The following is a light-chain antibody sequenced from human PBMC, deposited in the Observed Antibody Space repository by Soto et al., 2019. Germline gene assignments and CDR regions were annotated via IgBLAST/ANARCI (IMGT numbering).Light chain of an antibody. J-gene: IGKJ1*01. CDR2: KAS. V-gene: IGKV1-5*03. CDR3: QQYNSYPWT. CDR1: QSISSW. Sequence: DIPMTQSPSTLSASVGDRVTITCRASQSISSWLAWYQQKPGKAPKLLIYKASSLESGVPSRFSGSGSGTEFTLTISSLQPDDFATYYYQQYNSYPWTFGQGTKGEIK.